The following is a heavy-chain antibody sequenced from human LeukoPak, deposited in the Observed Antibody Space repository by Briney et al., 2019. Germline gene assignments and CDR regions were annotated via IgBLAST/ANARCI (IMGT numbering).Heavy chain of an antibody. J-gene: IGHJ4*02. CDR1: GLTFSSAW. D-gene: IGHD3-22*01. CDR2: ISSSSRDI. CDR3: ARDSDSSGHYYMDYFDY. V-gene: IGHV3-21*01. Sequence: GGSLRLSCAVSGLTFSSAWMDWVRQAPGKGLEWVSSISSSSRDINYADSVKGRFTISRDNAWNSLYLQMNSLRAEDTAVYYCARDSDSSGHYYMDYFDYWGQGALVAVSS.